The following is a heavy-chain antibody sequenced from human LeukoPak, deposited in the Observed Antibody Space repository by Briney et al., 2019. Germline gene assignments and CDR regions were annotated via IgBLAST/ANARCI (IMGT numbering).Heavy chain of an antibody. CDR3: ARRRGYLLDY. CDR1: GGSISSYY. CDR2: IYYSGST. J-gene: IGHJ4*02. D-gene: IGHD3-22*01. Sequence: SETLSLTCTVSGGSISSYYWSWIRQPPGKGLEWIGYIYYSGSTNYNPSLKSRVTISVDTSKNQFSLKLSSVTASDTAVYYCARRRGYLLDYWGQGTLVTVSS. V-gene: IGHV4-59*08.